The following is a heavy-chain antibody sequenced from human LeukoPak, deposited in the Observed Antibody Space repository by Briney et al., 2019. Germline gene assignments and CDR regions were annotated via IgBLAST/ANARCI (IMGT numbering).Heavy chain of an antibody. CDR1: GFTFSSYA. CDR2: ISDSGGST. CDR3: AKSIVATWDYYYYYMDV. J-gene: IGHJ6*03. Sequence: PGGSLRLSCTASGFTFSSYAMSWVRQAPGKGLEWVSTISDSGGSTYYADSVKGRFTISRDNSKNTLYPQINSLRAEDTAVYYCAKSIVATWDYYYYYMDVWGKGTTVTVSS. V-gene: IGHV3-23*01. D-gene: IGHD5-12*01.